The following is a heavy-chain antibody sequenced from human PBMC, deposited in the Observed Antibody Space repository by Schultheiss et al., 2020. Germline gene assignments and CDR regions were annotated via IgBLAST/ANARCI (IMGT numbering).Heavy chain of an antibody. CDR3: ARDPPGYPYYFDY. CDR2: ISAYNGNT. J-gene: IGHJ4*02. CDR1: GYTFTSYG. D-gene: IGHD3-9*01. V-gene: IGHV1-18*01. Sequence: ASVKVSFKASGYTFTSYGISWVRQAPGQGLEWMGWISAYNGNTNYGQKFQGRATMTADTSTSTVYMELRSLTSDDTAVYFCARDPPGYPYYFDYWGQGTLVTVSS.